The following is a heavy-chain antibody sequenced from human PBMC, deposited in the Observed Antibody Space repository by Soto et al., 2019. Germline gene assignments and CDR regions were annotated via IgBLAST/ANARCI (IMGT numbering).Heavy chain of an antibody. CDR2: IIPIFGTA. J-gene: IGHJ6*02. Sequence: QVQLVQSGAEVKKPGSSVKVSCKASGGTFSSYAISWVRQAPGQGLEWMGGIIPIFGTANYAQKFQGRVTITXXEXTXTAYMELSSLRSEDTAVYYCARDRRTGQGQAGSMDVWGQGTTVTVSS. CDR1: GGTFSSYA. CDR3: ARDRRTGQGQAGSMDV. V-gene: IGHV1-69*05.